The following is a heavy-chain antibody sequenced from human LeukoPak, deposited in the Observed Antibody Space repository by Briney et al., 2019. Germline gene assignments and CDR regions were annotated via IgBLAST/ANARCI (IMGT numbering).Heavy chain of an antibody. CDR2: IYHSGST. V-gene: IGHV4-59*08. Sequence: SETLSLTCAVSGGSISSYYWSWIRQPPGKGLEWIGYIYHSGSTNYNPSLKSRVTISVDTSKNQFSLKLSSVTAADTAVYYCARGRGTAIGFDYWGQGTLVTVPS. CDR1: GGSISSYY. J-gene: IGHJ4*02. D-gene: IGHD5-18*01. CDR3: ARGRGTAIGFDY.